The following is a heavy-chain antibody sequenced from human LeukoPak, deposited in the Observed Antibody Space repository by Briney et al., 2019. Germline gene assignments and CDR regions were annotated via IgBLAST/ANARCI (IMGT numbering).Heavy chain of an antibody. D-gene: IGHD3-22*01. V-gene: IGHV4-39*01. CDR2: IYYSGST. J-gene: IGHJ4*02. CDR1: GGSISSSSYY. Sequence: PSETLSLTCTVSGGSISSSSYYWGWIRQPPGKGLEWIGSIYYSGSTYYNPSLKSRVTISVDTSKNQFSLKLSSVTAADTAVYYCARHSRREGYYYDSSGYHYFDYWGQGTLVTVSS. CDR3: ARHSRREGYYYDSSGYHYFDY.